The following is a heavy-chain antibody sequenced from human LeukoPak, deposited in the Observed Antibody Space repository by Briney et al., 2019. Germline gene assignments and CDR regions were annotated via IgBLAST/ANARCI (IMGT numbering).Heavy chain of an antibody. CDR2: IYSSGIT. D-gene: IGHD4/OR15-4a*01. Sequence: PSETLSLTCNVSGGSFGSYYWNWIRQSPGKGLEWIGYIYSSGITNYNPSLKTRVTISVGPSKNQFSLKLNSVTASDTAVYFCARQGYSDYGVWFDPWGQGIPVIVSS. V-gene: IGHV4-59*08. CDR3: ARQGYSDYGVWFDP. CDR1: GGSFGSYY. J-gene: IGHJ5*02.